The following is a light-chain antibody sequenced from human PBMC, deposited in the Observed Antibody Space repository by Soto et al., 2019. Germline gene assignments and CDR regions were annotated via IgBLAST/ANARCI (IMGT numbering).Light chain of an antibody. J-gene: IGLJ2*01. CDR3: QAWDSSTYVV. CDR2: QDS. V-gene: IGLV3-1*01. Sequence: SSELTQPPSVSVSPGQTASITCSGDKLGDKYACWYQQKPGQSPVLVIYQDSKWPSGIPERFSGSNSGNTATLTISGTQAMDEADYYCQAWDSSTYVVFGGGTKLTVL. CDR1: KLGDKY.